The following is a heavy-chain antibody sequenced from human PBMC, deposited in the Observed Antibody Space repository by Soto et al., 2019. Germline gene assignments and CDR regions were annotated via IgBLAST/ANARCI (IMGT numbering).Heavy chain of an antibody. Sequence: GGSLRLSCAASGFTFSSYARHWVRQAPGKGLEWVAVISYDGSKKCYADSVKGQFTISRDNSKNTLYLQMNSLRAEDTAVYYCARVLPGRADYYYGMDVWGQGTTVTVSS. V-gene: IGHV3-30-3*01. J-gene: IGHJ6*02. CDR2: ISYDGSKK. CDR3: ARVLPGRADYYYGMDV. CDR1: GFTFSSYA.